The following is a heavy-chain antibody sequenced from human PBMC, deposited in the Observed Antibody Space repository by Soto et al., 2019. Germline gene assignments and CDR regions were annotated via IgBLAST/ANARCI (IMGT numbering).Heavy chain of an antibody. V-gene: IGHV3-23*01. CDR3: AKDPSRVSSSSNNWFDP. D-gene: IGHD6-6*01. Sequence: VGSLRLSCAASGFTFSSYAMSWVRQAPGKGLEWVSAISGSGGSTYYADSVKGRFTISRDNSKNTLYLQMNSLRAEDTAVYYCAKDPSRVSSSSNNWFDPWGQGTLVTVSS. CDR2: ISGSGGST. CDR1: GFTFSSYA. J-gene: IGHJ5*02.